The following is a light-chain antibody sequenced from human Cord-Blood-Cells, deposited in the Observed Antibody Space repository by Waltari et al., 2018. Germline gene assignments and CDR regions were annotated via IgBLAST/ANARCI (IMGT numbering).Light chain of an antibody. V-gene: IGKV3-11*01. J-gene: IGKJ1*01. CDR1: QSVSSY. CDR3: QQRSNWPPWT. Sequence: DIVLTQSPATLPLSPGERATLSCRASQSVSSYLAWYQPKPGQAPRLLSYDASNRATGIPARFSGSGSGTDFTLTISSLEPEDFAVYYCQQRSNWPPWTFGQGTKVEIK. CDR2: DAS.